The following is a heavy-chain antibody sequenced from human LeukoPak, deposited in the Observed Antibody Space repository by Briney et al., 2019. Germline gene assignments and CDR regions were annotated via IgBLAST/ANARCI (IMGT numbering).Heavy chain of an antibody. Sequence: GGSLRLSCAASGFTFSSYSMNWVRQAPGKGLEWVAVISYDGSNKYYADSVKGRLTISRDNSKNMLYLQMNSLRAEDTAVYYCAREDGSGWRLPEDWGQGTLVTVSS. D-gene: IGHD6-19*01. CDR2: ISYDGSNK. J-gene: IGHJ4*02. CDR1: GFTFSSYS. V-gene: IGHV3-30*03. CDR3: AREDGSGWRLPED.